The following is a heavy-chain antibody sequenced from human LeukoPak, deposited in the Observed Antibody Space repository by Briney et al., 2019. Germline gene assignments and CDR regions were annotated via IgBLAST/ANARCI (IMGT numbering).Heavy chain of an antibody. D-gene: IGHD3-10*02. V-gene: IGHV3-23*01. J-gene: IGHJ4*02. CDR3: AKDRGGGLFVCSYFDN. CDR1: GFTFSAYA. Sequence: GGSLRLSCAASGFTFSAYAMSWVRQAPGKGLEWVSVISGSGASTYYADSVKGRFTISRDNSKNTVYLQMNSLRAEDTAVYYCAKDRGGGLFVCSYFDNWGQGTLVTVSS. CDR2: ISGSGAST.